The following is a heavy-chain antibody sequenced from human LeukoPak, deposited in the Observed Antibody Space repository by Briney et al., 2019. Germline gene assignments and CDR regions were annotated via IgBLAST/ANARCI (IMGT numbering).Heavy chain of an antibody. CDR1: GGSISSYY. D-gene: IGHD3-10*01. V-gene: IGHV4-59*01. J-gene: IGHJ4*02. Sequence: SETLSLTCTVSGGSISSYYWSWIRQPPGKGLEWIGYIYYSGSSNYNPSLKSRVTISVDTSKNQFSLKLSSVTAADTAVYYCARVPLGGYFDYWGQGTLVTVSS. CDR2: IYYSGSS. CDR3: ARVPLGGYFDY.